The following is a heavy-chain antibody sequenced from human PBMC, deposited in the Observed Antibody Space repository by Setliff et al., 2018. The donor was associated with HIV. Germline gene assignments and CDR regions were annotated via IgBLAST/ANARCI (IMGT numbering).Heavy chain of an antibody. D-gene: IGHD2-15*01. CDR2: ISYDGSNK. J-gene: IGHJ2*01. CDR1: GFFFSNYA. CDR3: ARDIATTWGIVVVVAAPDFDL. V-gene: IGHV3-30*04. Sequence: TGGSLRLSCAASGFFFSNYAMHWVRQAPGKGLEWVAVISYDGSNKYYADSVKGRFTISRDNAKNSLYLQMNSLRAEDTAVYYCARDIATTWGIVVVVAAPDFDLWGRGTLVTVSS.